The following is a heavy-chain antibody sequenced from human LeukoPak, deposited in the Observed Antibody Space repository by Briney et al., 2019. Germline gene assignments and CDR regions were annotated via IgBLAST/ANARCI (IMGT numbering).Heavy chain of an antibody. V-gene: IGHV4-38-2*02. J-gene: IGHJ5*02. D-gene: IGHD2-2*01. CDR1: GYSVSSGYY. CDR2: MYHSGDT. CDR3: ARSKAHLSTSWYGTWFDP. Sequence: PSETLSLTCTVSGYSVSSGYYWGWIRQPPGEGLEWIGSMYHSGDTYYNPSLKSRVTISVDTSKNQLSLKLSSVTAADTAVYYCARSKAHLSTSWYGTWFDPWGQGTLVTVSS.